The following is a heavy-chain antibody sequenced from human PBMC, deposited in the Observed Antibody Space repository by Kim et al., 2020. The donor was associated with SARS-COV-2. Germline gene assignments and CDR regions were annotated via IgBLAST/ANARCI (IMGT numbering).Heavy chain of an antibody. J-gene: IGHJ4*02. D-gene: IGHD6-19*01. Sequence: GGSLRLSCAASGFTFSIYSMNWVRQAPGKGLEWVSSISSSSSYIYYADSVKGRFTISRDNAKNSLYLQMNSLRAEDTAVYYCARHCDHSSGWDSGGYWGQGTLVTVSS. CDR1: GFTFSIYS. V-gene: IGHV3-21*01. CDR2: ISSSSSYI. CDR3: ARHCDHSSGWDSGGY.